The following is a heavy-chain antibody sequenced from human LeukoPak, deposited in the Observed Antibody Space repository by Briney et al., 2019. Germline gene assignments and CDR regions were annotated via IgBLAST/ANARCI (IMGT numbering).Heavy chain of an antibody. J-gene: IGHJ4*02. Sequence: SETLSLTCTVSGDSIAINNYSWGWVRQPPGKGLEWIGNIYYNGNTYYNPSLKSRVTISVDTSRNEFSLRLSFVTAADTAFYYCARHTVYDAYKAWGQGTLVTVSS. CDR2: IYYNGNT. CDR3: ARHTVYDAYKA. CDR1: GDSIAINNYS. V-gene: IGHV4-39*01. D-gene: IGHD5-24*01.